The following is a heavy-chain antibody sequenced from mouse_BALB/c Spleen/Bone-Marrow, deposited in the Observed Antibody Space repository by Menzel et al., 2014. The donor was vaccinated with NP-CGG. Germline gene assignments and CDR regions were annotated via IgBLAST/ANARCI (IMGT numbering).Heavy chain of an antibody. J-gene: IGHJ3*01. CDR3: ARRPWFAY. V-gene: IGHV1-54*01. Sequence: QVQLQHSGAEQVRPGTSAKVSCKAAGYAFTYYLIDWIKQRPGQRPGQGLEWIGVINPGTGGTNYNEKFKGRATLTADNSSSTAYMQLSSLTSDDSAVYFCARRPWFAYWGQGTLVTVSA. CDR2: INPGTGGT. CDR1: GYAFTYYL.